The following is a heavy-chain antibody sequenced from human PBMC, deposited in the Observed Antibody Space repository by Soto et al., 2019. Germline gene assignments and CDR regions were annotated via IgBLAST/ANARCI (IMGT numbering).Heavy chain of an antibody. CDR2: ISYDGSNK. CDR1: GFTFSSYA. Sequence: QVQLVESGGGVVQPGRSLRLSCAASGFTFSSYAMHWVRQAPGKGLEWVAVISYDGSNKYYADSVKGRFTISRDNSKNTLDLQMNSLRAEDTAVYYCARDGRGYSYGRIDYWGQGTLVTVSS. V-gene: IGHV3-30-3*01. J-gene: IGHJ4*02. D-gene: IGHD5-18*01. CDR3: ARDGRGYSYGRIDY.